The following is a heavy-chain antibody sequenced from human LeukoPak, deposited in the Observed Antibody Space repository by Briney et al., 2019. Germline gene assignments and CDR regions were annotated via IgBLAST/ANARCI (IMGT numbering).Heavy chain of an antibody. CDR2: ISQSGDT. D-gene: IGHD6-19*01. Sequence: SETLSLTCTVSGYSISSGYDWGWMRQAPGKGLEWLASISQSGDTYNNPSLKSRVSLSVDTSKNQLSLKLTSVTAADTALYYCAKDITAWVAGPVFDIWGQGTMVTVSS. CDR3: AKDITAWVAGPVFDI. J-gene: IGHJ3*02. V-gene: IGHV4-38-2*02. CDR1: GYSISSGYD.